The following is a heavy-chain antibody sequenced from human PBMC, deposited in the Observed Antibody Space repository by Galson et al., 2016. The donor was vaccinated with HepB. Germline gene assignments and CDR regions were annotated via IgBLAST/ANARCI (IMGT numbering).Heavy chain of an antibody. V-gene: IGHV1-46*01. CDR2: INPTDGGT. J-gene: IGHJ6*02. CDR3: ARDQGTTFDGYHGMDV. D-gene: IGHD2-21*02. CDR1: GYSITTYY. Sequence: SVKVSCKASGYSITTYYIHWVRQAPGQGLEWMGIINPTDGGTRYVQKFQGRVTMTRDTSTSTVYMELSSLRSDDTAVYYCARDQGTTFDGYHGMDVWGQGTTVIVSS.